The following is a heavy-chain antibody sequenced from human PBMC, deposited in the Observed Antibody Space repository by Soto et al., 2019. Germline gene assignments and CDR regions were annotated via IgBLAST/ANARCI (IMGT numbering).Heavy chain of an antibody. Sequence: GGSLRLSCAASGFTFSSYDMHWVRQATGKGLEWVSAIGTAGDTYYPGSVKGRFTIYRENAKNSLYLQMNSLRAGDTAVYYCARCGYSSGWYPYYYYYGMDVWGQGTTVTVSS. J-gene: IGHJ6*02. CDR1: GFTFSSYD. CDR3: ARCGYSSGWYPYYYYYGMDV. V-gene: IGHV3-13*04. D-gene: IGHD6-19*01. CDR2: IGTAGDT.